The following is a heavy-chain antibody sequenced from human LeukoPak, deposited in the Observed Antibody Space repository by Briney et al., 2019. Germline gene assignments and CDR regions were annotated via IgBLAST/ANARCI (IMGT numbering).Heavy chain of an antibody. J-gene: IGHJ4*02. CDR3: AREPRGIDWSHYFDY. V-gene: IGHV3-30*03. Sequence: GGSLRLSCTASGFTFSSYGMHWVRQAPGKGLEWVAVISYDGSNKYYADSVKGRYTISRDNSKNTLYLQMNSLRAEDTAVYYCAREPRGIDWSHYFDYWGQGTLVTVSS. CDR1: GFTFSSYG. CDR2: ISYDGSNK. D-gene: IGHD3-9*01.